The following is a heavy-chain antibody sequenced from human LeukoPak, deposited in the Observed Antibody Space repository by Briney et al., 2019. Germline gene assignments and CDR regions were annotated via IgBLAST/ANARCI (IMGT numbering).Heavy chain of an antibody. CDR2: ISGSGDST. D-gene: IGHD6-13*01. CDR1: GFTFSSYW. CDR3: AKTRPLDSSSWSHGDY. J-gene: IGHJ4*02. V-gene: IGHV3-23*01. Sequence: GGSLRLSCAASGFTFSSYWMNWARQAPGKGLEWVSAISGSGDSTYYGDSVKGRFTISRDNSKNTLYLQMNSLRAEDTAVYYCAKTRPLDSSSWSHGDYWGQGTLVTVSS.